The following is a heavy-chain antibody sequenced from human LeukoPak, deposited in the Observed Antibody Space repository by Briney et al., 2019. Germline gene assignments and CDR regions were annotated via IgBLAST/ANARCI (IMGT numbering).Heavy chain of an antibody. Sequence: GASVKVSCKASGYTFNNYYVHWVRQAPGQGLEWMGIINPSGGSTNYTQKFQGRVTVTRDTSTSTFHMDLNSLRSEDTAVYFCATDEGGGGKSVEWGQGTLVTVSS. J-gene: IGHJ4*02. CDR3: ATDEGGGGKSVE. CDR2: INPSGGST. V-gene: IGHV1-46*02. D-gene: IGHD4-23*01. CDR1: GYTFNNYY.